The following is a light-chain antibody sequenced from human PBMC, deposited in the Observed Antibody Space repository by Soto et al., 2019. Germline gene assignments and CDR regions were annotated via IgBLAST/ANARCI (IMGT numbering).Light chain of an antibody. J-gene: IGLJ1*01. CDR1: SGYSNYK. Sequence: QPVLTQPPSASASLGASVTLTCNLSSGYSNYKVDWYQQRPGKGPRFVMRVGTGGIVGSKGDGIPDRFSVLGSGLNRYLTIKNIQEEDESDYHCGADHGSGSNFVYVFGTGTKLTVL. V-gene: IGLV9-49*01. CDR2: VGTGGIVG. CDR3: GADHGSGSNFVYV.